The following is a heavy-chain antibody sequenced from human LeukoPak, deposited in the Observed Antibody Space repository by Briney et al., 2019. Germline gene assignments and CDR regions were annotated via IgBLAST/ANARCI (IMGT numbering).Heavy chain of an antibody. Sequence: ASVKVSCKPSGYTFTSYGISWVRQAPGQGLEWMGWISAYNGNTNYAQKLQGRVTMTTDTSTSTAYMERRSLRSDDTAVYYCAREREGEAAALFDYWGQGTLVTVSS. CDR2: ISAYNGNT. J-gene: IGHJ4*02. CDR1: GYTFTSYG. V-gene: IGHV1-18*01. CDR3: AREREGEAAALFDY. D-gene: IGHD6-13*01.